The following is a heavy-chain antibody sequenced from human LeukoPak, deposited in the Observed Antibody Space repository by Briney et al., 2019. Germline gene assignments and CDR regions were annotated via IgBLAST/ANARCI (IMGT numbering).Heavy chain of an antibody. CDR3: ARDFPPLRPTSLGYCSSTSCYRGNWFDP. Sequence: ASVKVSCKASGYTFTSYGISWVRQAPGQGLEWMGWISAYNGNTNYAQKLQGRVTMTTGTSTSTAYMELRSLRSDDTAVYYCARDFPPLRPTSLGYCSSTSCYRGNWFDPWGQGTLVTVSS. J-gene: IGHJ5*02. D-gene: IGHD2-2*01. V-gene: IGHV1-18*01. CDR1: GYTFTSYG. CDR2: ISAYNGNT.